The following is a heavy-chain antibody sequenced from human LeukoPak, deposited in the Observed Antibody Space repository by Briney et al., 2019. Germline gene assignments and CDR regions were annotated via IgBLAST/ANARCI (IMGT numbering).Heavy chain of an antibody. CDR1: GFTFSSYS. CDR2: ISSSSSYI. D-gene: IGHD3-22*01. V-gene: IGHV3-21*01. J-gene: IGHJ6*02. CDR3: AREDCYDSSGYYFGYYYYGMDV. Sequence: GGSLRLSCAASGFTFSSYSMNWVRQAPGKGLEWVSSISSSSSYIYYADSVKGRFTISRDNAKNSLYLQMNSLRAEDTAVYYCAREDCYDSSGYYFGYYYYGMDVWGQGTTVTVSS.